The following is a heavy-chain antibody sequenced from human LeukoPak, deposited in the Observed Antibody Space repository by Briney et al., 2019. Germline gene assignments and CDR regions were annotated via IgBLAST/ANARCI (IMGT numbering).Heavy chain of an antibody. J-gene: IGHJ6*03. D-gene: IGHD3-22*01. V-gene: IGHV4-59*01. CDR3: ARVRWLNAYYHYYYMDV. CDR1: GGSIKSYY. CDR2: IYDSGST. Sequence: KPSETLSLTCTVSGGSIKSYYWSWIRQPPGKGLEWIGYIYDSGSTNYNPFLKSRVTISLDAAKDQFSLRLSSVTAADTALYYCARVRWLNAYYHYYYMDVRGKGTTVTVSS.